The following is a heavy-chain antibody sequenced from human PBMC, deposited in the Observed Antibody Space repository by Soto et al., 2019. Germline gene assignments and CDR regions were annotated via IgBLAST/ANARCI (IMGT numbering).Heavy chain of an antibody. Sequence: GSLRLSWAASGFTFSDYYMSWISQAPGKGLEWVSYISSSGSTIYYADSVKGRFTISRDNAKNSLYLQMNSLRAEDTAVYYCARPAGYYDFWSGYYSMDVWGKGTTVTVSS. J-gene: IGHJ6*04. CDR3: ARPAGYYDFWSGYYSMDV. V-gene: IGHV3-11*01. CDR1: GFTFSDYY. CDR2: ISSSGSTI. D-gene: IGHD3-3*01.